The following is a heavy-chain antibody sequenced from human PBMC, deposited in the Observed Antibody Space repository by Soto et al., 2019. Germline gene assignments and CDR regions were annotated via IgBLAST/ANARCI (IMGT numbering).Heavy chain of an antibody. CDR3: VRDLSGDFYY. V-gene: IGHV1-18*01. D-gene: IGHD3-10*01. CDR1: GYSFTTYG. CDR2: INGYGHGA. Sequence: QVQLVQSGAEVRQPGASVKVSCKASGYSFTTYGMSWVRQAPGQGLEYMGWINGYGHGAKYVQRFQGRFSMTTDTSTNTVYMDLRSLPSDDTAVYYCVRDLSGDFYYGGQGTVVIVSP. J-gene: IGHJ4*02.